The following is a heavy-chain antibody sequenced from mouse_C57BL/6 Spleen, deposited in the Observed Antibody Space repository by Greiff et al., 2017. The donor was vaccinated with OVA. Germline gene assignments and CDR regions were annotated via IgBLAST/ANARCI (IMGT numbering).Heavy chain of an antibody. Sequence: QVQLQQPGAELVMPGASVKLSCKASGYTFTSYWMHWVKQRPGQGLEWIGEIDPSDSYTNYNQKFKGKSTLTVDKSSSTAYMQLSSLTSEDSAVYYCARFLYSNYDYWGQGTTLTVSS. V-gene: IGHV1-69*01. CDR3: ARFLYSNYDY. J-gene: IGHJ2*01. CDR2: IDPSDSYT. D-gene: IGHD2-5*01. CDR1: GYTFTSYW.